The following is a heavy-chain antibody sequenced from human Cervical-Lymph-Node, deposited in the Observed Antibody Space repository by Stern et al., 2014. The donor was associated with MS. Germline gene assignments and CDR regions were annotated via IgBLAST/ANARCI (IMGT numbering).Heavy chain of an antibody. CDR3: AKDLGRGVVVVPLYGLDV. CDR1: GFTFSTYA. V-gene: IGHV3-23*04. J-gene: IGHJ6*02. Sequence: EVQLVEYGGGLVQPGGSLRLSCAASGFTFSTYAFSWVRQAPGKGLEWVSSISDSGVYTYYADSVKGRFTISRDNSKSMLYLEMQSLRAEDTAVYHCAKDLGRGVVVVPLYGLDVWGQGTTVTVSS. CDR2: ISDSGVYT. D-gene: IGHD2-2*01.